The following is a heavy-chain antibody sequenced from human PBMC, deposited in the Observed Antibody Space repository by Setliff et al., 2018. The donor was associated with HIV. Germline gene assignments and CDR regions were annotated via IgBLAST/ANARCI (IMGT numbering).Heavy chain of an antibody. CDR3: ARVYCSTRSCVDEWYFDY. CDR2: TNPYGGAA. Sequence: ASVKVSCKASGYTFTNYYMHWVRQAPGQGLEWMGVTNPYGGAADFAQRFRDRLAMTTDTSTSTVFLELSSLRSEDTAIYYCARVYCSTRSCVDEWYFDYWGQGTLVTVSS. CDR1: GYTFTNYY. V-gene: IGHV1-46*01. J-gene: IGHJ4*02. D-gene: IGHD2-2*01.